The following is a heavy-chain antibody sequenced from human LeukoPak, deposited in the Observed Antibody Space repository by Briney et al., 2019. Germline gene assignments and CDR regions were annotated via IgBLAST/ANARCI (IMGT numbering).Heavy chain of an antibody. D-gene: IGHD6-19*01. CDR1: GYSISSGYY. J-gene: IGHJ4*02. CDR2: IYHSGST. Sequence: SETLSLTCAVSGYSISSGYYWGWIRPPPGKGLEWIGSIYHSGSTYYNPSLKSRVTISVDTSKNQFSLKLSSVTAADTAVYYCARHDLRMPGYSSGWPFDYWGQGTLVTVSS. CDR3: ARHDLRMPGYSSGWPFDY. V-gene: IGHV4-38-2*01.